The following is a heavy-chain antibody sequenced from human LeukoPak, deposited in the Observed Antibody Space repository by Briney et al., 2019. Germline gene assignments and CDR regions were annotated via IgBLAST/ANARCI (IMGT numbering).Heavy chain of an antibody. CDR1: GFTFSSYA. Sequence: LAGGSLRLSCAASGFTFSSYAMSWVRQAPGKGLEWVSGINWSGVSTGYADSVKGRFTISRDNTKNSLFLQMNSLRAEDTAFYYCAKGMVTLNPYWYFDVWGRGTLVTVSS. V-gene: IGHV3-20*04. CDR3: AKGMVTLNPYWYFDV. D-gene: IGHD5-18*01. CDR2: INWSGVST. J-gene: IGHJ2*01.